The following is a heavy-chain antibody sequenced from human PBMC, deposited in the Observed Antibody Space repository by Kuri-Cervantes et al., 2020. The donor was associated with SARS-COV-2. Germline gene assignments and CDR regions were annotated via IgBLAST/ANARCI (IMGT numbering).Heavy chain of an antibody. CDR3: ARDLGASIVAMTEFDY. D-gene: IGHD5-12*01. V-gene: IGHV3-48*01. CDR2: ISSSSSTI. Sequence: GESLKISCAASGFTFSSYSMNWVRQAPGKGLEWVSYISSSSSTIYYADSVKGRFTISRDNAKNSLYLQMNSLRAEDTAVYYCARDLGASIVAMTEFDYWGQGTLVTVSS. CDR1: GFTFSSYS. J-gene: IGHJ4*02.